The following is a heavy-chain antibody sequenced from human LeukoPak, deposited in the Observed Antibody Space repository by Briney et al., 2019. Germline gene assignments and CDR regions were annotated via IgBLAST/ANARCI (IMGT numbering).Heavy chain of an antibody. Sequence: SETLSLTCTVSGASISGYYWSCIRQPAGKGLEWIGRIYSSGSTNYNPSLKSRVTMSVDTSKNQFSLKLSSVTAADTAAYYCARDSYSRTPDYWGQGTLVTVSS. J-gene: IGHJ4*02. CDR2: IYSSGST. V-gene: IGHV4-4*07. D-gene: IGHD6-13*01. CDR1: GASISGYY. CDR3: ARDSYSRTPDY.